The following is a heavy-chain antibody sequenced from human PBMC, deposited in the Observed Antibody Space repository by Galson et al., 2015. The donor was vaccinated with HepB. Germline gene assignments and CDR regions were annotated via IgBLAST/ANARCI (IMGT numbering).Heavy chain of an antibody. Sequence: SVKVSCKASGYTFTNYGVTWVRQAPGQGLEWMGWISVYNGKTNYAKKFKGRVTMTTDTSTTTAYMELRSLISDDTAVYYCARVFCSGGRCYPWNVPSGGGSGNWFDPWGQGTLVTVSS. CDR1: GYTFTNYG. J-gene: IGHJ5*02. CDR2: ISVYNGKT. D-gene: IGHD2-15*01. CDR3: ARVFCSGGRCYPWNVPSGGGSGNWFDP. V-gene: IGHV1-18*01.